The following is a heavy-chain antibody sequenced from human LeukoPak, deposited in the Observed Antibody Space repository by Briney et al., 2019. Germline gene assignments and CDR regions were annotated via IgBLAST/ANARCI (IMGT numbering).Heavy chain of an antibody. CDR3: ARWIQLWAIFDY. CDR1: GGSISSYY. D-gene: IGHD5-18*01. CDR2: IYYSGST. Sequence: SETLSLTCTVSGGSISSYYWSWIRQPPGKGLEWIGYIYYSGSTNYNPSLKSRVTISVDTSKNQFSLKLSSVTAADTAVYYCARWIQLWAIFDYWGQGTLVTVSS. J-gene: IGHJ4*02. V-gene: IGHV4-59*01.